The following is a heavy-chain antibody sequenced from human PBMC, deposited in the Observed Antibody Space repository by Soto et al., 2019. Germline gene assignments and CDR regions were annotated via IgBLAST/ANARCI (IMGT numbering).Heavy chain of an antibody. CDR3: ARASSVLMVYAITAGYDAFDI. J-gene: IGHJ3*02. CDR1: GYTFTGYY. Sequence: ASVKVSCKASGYTFTGYYMHWVRQAPGQGLEWMGWINPNSGGTNYAQKFQGWVTMTRDTSISTAYIELSRLRSDDTAVYYCARASSVLMVYAITAGYDAFDIWGQGTMVTVSS. CDR2: INPNSGGT. D-gene: IGHD2-8*01. V-gene: IGHV1-2*04.